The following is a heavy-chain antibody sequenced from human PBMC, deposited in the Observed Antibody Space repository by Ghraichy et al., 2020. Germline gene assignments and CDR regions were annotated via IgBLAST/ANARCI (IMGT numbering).Heavy chain of an antibody. CDR1: GYTFTTYV. CDR2: ISAYSDNT. Sequence: ASVKVSCKASGYTFTTYVISWVRQAPGQGLEWMGWISAYSDNTNYAQKLQGRVTMTTDTSTSTAYMELRSLRSDDTAVYYCARDRRIVATRADLDYFDYWGQGTLVTVSS. D-gene: IGHD5-12*01. CDR3: ARDRRIVATRADLDYFDY. J-gene: IGHJ4*02. V-gene: IGHV1-18*01.